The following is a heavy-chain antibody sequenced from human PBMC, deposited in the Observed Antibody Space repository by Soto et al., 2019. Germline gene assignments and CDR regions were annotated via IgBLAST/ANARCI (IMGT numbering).Heavy chain of an antibody. CDR2: INSGNGKT. Sequence: QVQLVQSGAEVRKPGASVNVSCKASGYTFTTYPIHWLREAPGQRLEWMGWINSGNGKTKYAPKFQARVTITWDTSPTTAKMELSSLTSEDTAVYYCARARYSSGWDLDFWGQGTLVSVSS. D-gene: IGHD6-19*01. V-gene: IGHV1-3*01. J-gene: IGHJ4*02. CDR1: GYTFTTYP. CDR3: ARARYSSGWDLDF.